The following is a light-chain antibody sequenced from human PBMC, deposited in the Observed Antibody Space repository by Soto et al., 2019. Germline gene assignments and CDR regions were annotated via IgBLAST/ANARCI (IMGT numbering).Light chain of an antibody. J-gene: IGKJ2*01. CDR2: GGS. Sequence: EIVLTQSPGTLSLSPGEGATLSCRANQSVNSYYLAWYQQKPGQAPRLLIYGGSTRATGIPDRFSGSVSGTDFIVTISRLAPEDFAVYFCQQYLSSPPTSGQGTKLEIK. CDR1: QSVNSYY. V-gene: IGKV3-20*01. CDR3: QQYLSSPPT.